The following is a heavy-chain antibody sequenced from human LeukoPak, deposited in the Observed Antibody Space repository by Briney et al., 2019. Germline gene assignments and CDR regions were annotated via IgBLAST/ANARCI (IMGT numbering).Heavy chain of an antibody. V-gene: IGHV4-61*10. Sequence: SETLSLTCAVYGGSFRSASDYWSWLRQPAGRGLEWIGRIYVTRTTNYNPSLKSRVTISVDKSKNQFSLKLTSVTAADTATYYCARETSLMGYASGLGFNYWGQGILVTVSS. CDR1: GGSFRSASDY. J-gene: IGHJ4*02. CDR3: ARETSLMGYASGLGFNY. CDR2: IYVTRTT. D-gene: IGHD6-19*01.